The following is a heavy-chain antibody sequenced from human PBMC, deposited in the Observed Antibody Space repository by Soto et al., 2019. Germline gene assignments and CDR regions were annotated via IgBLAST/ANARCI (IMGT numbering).Heavy chain of an antibody. J-gene: IGHJ4*02. CDR1: GFSFSTYA. CDR3: ARSYIESLTLDY. Sequence: GGSLRLSCAASGFSFSTYAMHWVRQAPGKGLEYVSAISGNGASTYYADSVKGRFTISRDNSKNTLYLQMGGLRTEDMAVYYCARSYIESLTLDYWGQGTVLTVSS. V-gene: IGHV3-64*02. D-gene: IGHD2-15*01. CDR2: ISGNGAST.